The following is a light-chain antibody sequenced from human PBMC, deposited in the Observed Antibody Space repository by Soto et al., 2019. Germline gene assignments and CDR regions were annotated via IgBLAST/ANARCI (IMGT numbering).Light chain of an antibody. Sequence: EIVMTQSPATLSMSPGERAALSCRASESVGIHLAWYQQKPGQAPRLLIYSASTRATAIPARFSASGSGTEFTLTISSLQSEDFAVYYCQQYNNWPLTFGPGTRVDIK. V-gene: IGKV3-15*01. CDR3: QQYNNWPLT. CDR2: SAS. CDR1: ESVGIH. J-gene: IGKJ3*01.